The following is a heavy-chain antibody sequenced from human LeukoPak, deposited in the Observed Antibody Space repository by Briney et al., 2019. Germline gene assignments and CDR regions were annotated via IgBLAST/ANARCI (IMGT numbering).Heavy chain of an antibody. Sequence: GGSLRLSCTASGFSFSGHWMHWARQLPGKGLVWVSRISPTGSTTSYADSVKGRFTVSRDNAKNTLHLQVNNLRAEDTAVYYCARGPNSNWSGLDFWGQGTLLTVSS. V-gene: IGHV3-74*01. D-gene: IGHD6-6*01. CDR3: ARGPNSNWSGLDF. CDR2: ISPTGSTT. CDR1: GFSFSGHW. J-gene: IGHJ4*02.